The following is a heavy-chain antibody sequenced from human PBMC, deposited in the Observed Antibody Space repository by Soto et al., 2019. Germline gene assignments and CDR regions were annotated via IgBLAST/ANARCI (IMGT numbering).Heavy chain of an antibody. CDR3: VRNDWDRVDS. J-gene: IGHJ5*01. CDR1: GGSTPSNW. V-gene: IGHV4-4*02. CDR2: INHSGSF. Sequence: QVQLHASGPGLVNPSGTLSLTCAVSGGSTPSNWWSWVRQPPGKGLEWIGEINHSGSFNYNPSLPSRVTISIDKSKHHLSLKLTSVPAADTAVHYCVRNDWDRVDSWGQGTLVTVSS. D-gene: IGHD3-9*01.